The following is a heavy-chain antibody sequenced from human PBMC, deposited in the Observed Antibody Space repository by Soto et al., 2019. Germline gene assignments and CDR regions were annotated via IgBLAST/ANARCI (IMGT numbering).Heavy chain of an antibody. D-gene: IGHD4-4*01. CDR1: GFTFSSYS. V-gene: IGHV3-21*01. Sequence: PGGSLRLSCAASGFTFSSYSMNWVRQAPGKGLEWVSSISSSSSYIYYADSVKGRFTISRDNAKNSLYLQMNSLRAEDTAVYYCARDPQTDYMAEGYYYYYMDVWGKGTTVTVSS. CDR2: ISSSSSYI. J-gene: IGHJ6*03. CDR3: ARDPQTDYMAEGYYYYYMDV.